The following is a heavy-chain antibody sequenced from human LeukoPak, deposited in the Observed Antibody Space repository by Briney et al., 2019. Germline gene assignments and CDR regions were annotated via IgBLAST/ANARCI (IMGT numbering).Heavy chain of an antibody. Sequence: GGSLRLSCAASGLSFSNAWMNWARQAPGKGLEWVASINHNGNVNYYVDSVKGRFTISRDNAKNSLYLQMSNLRAEDTAVYFCARGGGLDVWGQGATVTVSS. CDR1: GLSFSNAW. CDR3: ARGGGLDV. J-gene: IGHJ6*02. CDR2: INHNGNVN. V-gene: IGHV3-7*03. D-gene: IGHD3-16*01.